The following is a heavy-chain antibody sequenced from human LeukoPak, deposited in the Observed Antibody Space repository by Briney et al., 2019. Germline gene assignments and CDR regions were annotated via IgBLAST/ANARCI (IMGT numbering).Heavy chain of an antibody. J-gene: IGHJ4*02. Sequence: GGSLRLSCAASGFTFSSYSMNWVRQAPGKGLEWVSSISSSSSYIYYADSVKGRFTISRDNAKNSLCLQMNSLRAEDTAVYYCASRSGDFDYWGQGTLVTVSS. D-gene: IGHD7-27*01. CDR2: ISSSSSYI. V-gene: IGHV3-21*01. CDR1: GFTFSSYS. CDR3: ASRSGDFDY.